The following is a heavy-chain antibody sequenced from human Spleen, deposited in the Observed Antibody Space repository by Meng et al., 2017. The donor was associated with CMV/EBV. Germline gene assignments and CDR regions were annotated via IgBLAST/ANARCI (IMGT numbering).Heavy chain of an antibody. V-gene: IGHV3-11*01. Sequence: GESLKISCAASGFTFSDYYMSWIRQAPGKGLEWVSYISSSGSTIYYADSVKGRFTISRDNAKNSLNLQMNSLRAEDTAVYYCTTAVAGTPDYWGQGTLVTVSS. CDR1: GFTFSDYY. CDR3: TTAVAGTPDY. D-gene: IGHD6-19*01. J-gene: IGHJ4*02. CDR2: ISSSGSTI.